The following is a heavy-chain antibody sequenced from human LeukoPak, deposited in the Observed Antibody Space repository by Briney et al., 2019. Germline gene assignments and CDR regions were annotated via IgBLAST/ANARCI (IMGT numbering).Heavy chain of an antibody. CDR1: GGSISSSSYY. V-gene: IGHV4-39*07. Sequence: SETLSLTCTVSGGSISSSSYYWGWIRQPPGKGLEWIGSIYYSGSTYYNPSLKSRVTISVDTSKNQFSLKLSSVTAADTAVYYCARNRSSIMDVWGKGTTVTVSS. CDR2: IYYSGST. CDR3: ARNRSSIMDV. J-gene: IGHJ6*04. D-gene: IGHD3-3*02.